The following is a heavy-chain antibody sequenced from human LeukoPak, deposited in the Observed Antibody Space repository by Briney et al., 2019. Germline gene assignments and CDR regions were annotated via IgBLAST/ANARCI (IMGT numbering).Heavy chain of an antibody. V-gene: IGHV3-48*03. J-gene: IGHJ6*02. CDR3: ARYCSSTSCYSEGYYYYYYGMDV. CDR2: ISSSGSTI. Sequence: GGSLRLSCAASGFTFSSYEMNWVRQAPGKGLEWVSYISSSGSTIYYADSVKGRFTISRDNAKNSLYLQMNSLRAEDTAVYYCARYCSSTSCYSEGYYYYYYGMDVWGQGTTVTVSS. CDR1: GFTFSSYE. D-gene: IGHD2-2*01.